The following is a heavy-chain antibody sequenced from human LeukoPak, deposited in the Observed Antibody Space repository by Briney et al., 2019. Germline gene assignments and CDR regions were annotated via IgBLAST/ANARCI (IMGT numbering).Heavy chain of an antibody. CDR3: ARGAGSSSNY. J-gene: IGHJ4*02. CDR1: GFTVSSDY. CDR2: IYSGGST. Sequence: GGSLRLSCAASGFTVSSDYMTWVRQAPGKGLEWVSVIYSGGSTYYADSVMGRFTISRDNSKNTLYLQMNSLRAEDTAVYYCARGAGSSSNYWGQGTLVTVSS. V-gene: IGHV3-53*01. D-gene: IGHD6-6*01.